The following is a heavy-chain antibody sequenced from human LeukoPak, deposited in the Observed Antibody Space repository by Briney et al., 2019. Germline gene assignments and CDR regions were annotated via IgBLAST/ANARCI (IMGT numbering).Heavy chain of an antibody. V-gene: IGHV3-66*01. J-gene: IGHJ4*02. CDR2: FYSGGSA. CDR3: VRLIEPAGAVHYFAS. CDR1: GLTVSNNY. D-gene: IGHD2-2*01. Sequence: GGSVRHSCVASGLTVSNNYMTWVRQAPGKGLEWVSVFYSGGSAFYADSVKGRFTISRDNSKNTLFLQMNSLRGEDTAIYYCVRLIEPAGAVHYFASWARGTVVTVSS.